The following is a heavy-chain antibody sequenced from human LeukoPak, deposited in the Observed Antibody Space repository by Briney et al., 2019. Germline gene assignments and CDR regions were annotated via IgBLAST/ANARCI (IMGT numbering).Heavy chain of an antibody. V-gene: IGHV3-30*18. CDR2: ISYDGSNK. D-gene: IGHD2-15*01. J-gene: IGHJ6*04. CDR3: AKDGYCSGGSCYPRGYYYGMDV. CDR1: GFTFSSYG. Sequence: GGSLRLSYAASGFTFSSYGMHWVRQAPGKGLEWVAVISYDGSNKYHADSVKGRFTISRDNSKNTLYLQMNSLRAEDTAVYYCAKDGYCSGGSCYPRGYYYGMDVWGKGTTVTVSS.